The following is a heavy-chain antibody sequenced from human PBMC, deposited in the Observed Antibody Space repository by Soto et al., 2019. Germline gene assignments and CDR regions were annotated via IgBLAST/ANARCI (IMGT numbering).Heavy chain of an antibody. CDR2: ISWNSGSI. D-gene: IGHD1-26*01. J-gene: IGHJ4*02. CDR3: AKGRGGSYVRYYFDQ. V-gene: IGHV3-9*01. CDR1: GFTFDDYA. Sequence: EVQLVESGGGLVQPGRSLRLSCAASGFTFDDYAMHWVRQAPGKGLEWVSGISWNSGSIGYADSVKGRFTISRDNAKNSLYLQMNSLRAEDTALYYCAKGRGGSYVRYYFDQWGQGTLVTASS.